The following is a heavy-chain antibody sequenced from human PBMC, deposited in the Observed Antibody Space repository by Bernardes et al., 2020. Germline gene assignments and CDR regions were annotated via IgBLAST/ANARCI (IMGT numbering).Heavy chain of an antibody. Sequence: GGSLRLSCAASGFTFSSYGMHWVRQAPGKGLEWVAVIWYDGSNKYYADSVKGRFTISRDNSKNTLYLQMNSLRAEDTAVYYCARDRTIFGVVTYFDYWGQGTLVTVSS. CDR3: ARDRTIFGVVTYFDY. CDR1: GFTFSSYG. J-gene: IGHJ4*02. V-gene: IGHV3-33*01. CDR2: IWYDGSNK. D-gene: IGHD3-3*01.